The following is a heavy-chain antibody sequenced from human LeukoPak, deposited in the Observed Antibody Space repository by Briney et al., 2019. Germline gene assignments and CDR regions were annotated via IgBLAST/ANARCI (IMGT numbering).Heavy chain of an antibody. CDR1: GFTFSSYC. CDR3: SKDVGAPTPMPDY. J-gene: IGHJ4*02. CDR2: INTDGSTT. V-gene: IGHV3-74*01. Sequence: GGSLRLSCVASGFTFSSYCMHWVRQAPGKGLVWVSRINTDGSTTNYADSVKGRFTISRDNGKNTLYLQMNSLRAEDTAVYYCSKDVGAPTPMPDYWGQGTLVTVSS. D-gene: IGHD1-26*01.